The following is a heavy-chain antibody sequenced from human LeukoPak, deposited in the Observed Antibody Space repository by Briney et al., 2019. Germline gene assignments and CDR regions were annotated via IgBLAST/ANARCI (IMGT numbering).Heavy chain of an antibody. CDR1: GFTFSSYS. Sequence: PGGSLRLSCAASGFTFSSYSMNWVRQAPGKGLEWVSSISSSSSYIYYTDSVKGRFTISRDNAKNSLYLQMNSLRAEDTAVYYCARDRSSGLTHDYWGQGTLVTVSS. D-gene: IGHD3/OR15-3a*01. V-gene: IGHV3-21*01. J-gene: IGHJ4*02. CDR3: ARDRSSGLTHDY. CDR2: ISSSSSYI.